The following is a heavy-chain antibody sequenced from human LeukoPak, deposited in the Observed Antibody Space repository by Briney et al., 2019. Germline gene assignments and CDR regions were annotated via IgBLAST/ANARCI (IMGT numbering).Heavy chain of an antibody. V-gene: IGHV3-30-3*01. CDR2: ISYDGSNK. Sequence: GRSLRLSCAASGFTFSSYAMHWVRQAPGKGLEWVAVISYDGSNKYYADSVKGRFTISRDNSKNTLYLQMNSLRVDDTALYYCVREVGSSGAYWGQGTLVTVSS. CDR3: VREVGSSGAY. CDR1: GFTFSSYA. D-gene: IGHD3-10*01. J-gene: IGHJ4*02.